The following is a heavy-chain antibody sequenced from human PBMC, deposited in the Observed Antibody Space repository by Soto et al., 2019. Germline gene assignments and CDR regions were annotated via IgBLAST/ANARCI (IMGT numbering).Heavy chain of an antibody. Sequence: QVQLQESGPGLVKPSGTLSLTCAVSGSTLYSTHWWSWVRQPPGKGLEWIGEIYHSGNTNYNPSLKSRVTLSIDTYKNQCSLNLTSVTAADTAVYYCARRGYYVGSGSFFDSWGQGTLVTVSS. CDR2: IYHSGNT. CDR1: GSTLYSTHW. D-gene: IGHD3-10*01. J-gene: IGHJ4*02. CDR3: ARRGYYVGSGSFFDS. V-gene: IGHV4-4*02.